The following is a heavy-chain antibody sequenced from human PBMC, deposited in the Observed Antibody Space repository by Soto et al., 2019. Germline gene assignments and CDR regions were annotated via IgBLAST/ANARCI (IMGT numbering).Heavy chain of an antibody. D-gene: IGHD3-9*01. Sequence: ASVKVSCKASGGTFSSYAISWVRQAPGQGLEWMGGIIPIFGTANYAQKFQGRVTITADESTSTAYMELSSLRSEDTAVYYCARGRQDYDILTGTLFDYWGQGTLVTVSS. J-gene: IGHJ4*02. CDR2: IIPIFGTA. CDR3: ARGRQDYDILTGTLFDY. CDR1: GGTFSSYA. V-gene: IGHV1-69*13.